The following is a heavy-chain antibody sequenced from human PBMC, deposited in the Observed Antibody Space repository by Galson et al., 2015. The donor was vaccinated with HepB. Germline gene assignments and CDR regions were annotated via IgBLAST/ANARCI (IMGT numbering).Heavy chain of an antibody. J-gene: IGHJ4*02. CDR1: GFTFSSYS. CDR3: ATFEEMATGSFDY. V-gene: IGHV3-48*01. CDR2: ISSSSSTI. Sequence: SLRLSCAASGFTFSSYSMNWVRQAPGKGLEWVSYISSSSSTIYYADSVKGRFTISRDNAKNSLYLQMNNLRAEDTAVYYCATFEEMATGSFDYWGQGTLVTVSS. D-gene: IGHD5-24*01.